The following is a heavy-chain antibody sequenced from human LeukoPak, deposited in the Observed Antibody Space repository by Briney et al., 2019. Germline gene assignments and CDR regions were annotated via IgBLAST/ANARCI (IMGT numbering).Heavy chain of an antibody. Sequence: SETLSLTCAVYGGSFSGYYWSWIRQPPGKGLEWIGYIYYSGSTNYNPSLKSRVTISVDTSKNQFSLKLSSVTAADTAVYYCARLFSGWFDPWGQGTLVTVSS. V-gene: IGHV4-59*01. CDR3: ARLFSGWFDP. J-gene: IGHJ5*02. CDR1: GGSFSGYY. D-gene: IGHD6-19*01. CDR2: IYYSGST.